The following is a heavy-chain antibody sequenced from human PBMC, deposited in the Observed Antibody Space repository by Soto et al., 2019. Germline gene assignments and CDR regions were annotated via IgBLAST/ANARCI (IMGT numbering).Heavy chain of an antibody. CDR1: GYSFNTHP. J-gene: IGHJ4*02. CDR2: VSTYNGNT. V-gene: IGHV1-18*01. CDR3: AREGSGWDFVN. Sequence: AAKVSCKDSGYSFNTHPITWVRQAPGQGLEWLGWVSTYNGNTNYAQGLQGRVSMTTDTSTSTAYLELRNLRSVVTAVYYCAREGSGWDFVNCGQGSPFTVA. D-gene: IGHD6-19*01.